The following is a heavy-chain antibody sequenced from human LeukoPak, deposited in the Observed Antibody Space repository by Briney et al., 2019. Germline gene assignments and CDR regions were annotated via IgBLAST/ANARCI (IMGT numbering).Heavy chain of an antibody. CDR3: ARALPMDV. CDR1: GGSIISYY. J-gene: IGHJ6*03. Sequence: SETLSLTCTVSGGSIISYYWSWIRQPPGKGLEWIGYIYYSGSTNYNPSLKSRVTISVDTSKNQFSLKLSSVTAADTAVYYCARALPMDVWGKGTTVTVSS. CDR2: IYYSGST. V-gene: IGHV4-59*01.